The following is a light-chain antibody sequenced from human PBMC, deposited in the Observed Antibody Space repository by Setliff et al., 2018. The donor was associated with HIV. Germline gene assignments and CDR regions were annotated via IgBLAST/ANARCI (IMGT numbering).Light chain of an antibody. CDR3: CSYAGTYTYV. J-gene: IGLJ1*01. CDR1: SSDVGGYNY. V-gene: IGLV2-11*01. Sequence: QSVLTQPRSVSGSPGQSVTISCTGTSSDVGGYNYVSWYQHHPGKAPKLMIYDVRKRPSGVPDRFSGFKSGNTASLTISGLQAEDEADYYCCSYAGTYTYVFGTGTKVTVL. CDR2: DVR.